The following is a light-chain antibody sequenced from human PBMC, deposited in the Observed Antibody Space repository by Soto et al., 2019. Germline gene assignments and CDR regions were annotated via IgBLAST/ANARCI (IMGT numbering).Light chain of an antibody. Sequence: EIVLTQSPATLSLSPGERATLSCRASQSVGNYLAWFQHKPGQAPRLLVYDASNRATGIPARFSGSGSGTDFTLTISSLEPEDFAVYYCQQRTDWPITFGQGPRLEIK. V-gene: IGKV3-11*01. J-gene: IGKJ5*01. CDR3: QQRTDWPIT. CDR1: QSVGNY. CDR2: DAS.